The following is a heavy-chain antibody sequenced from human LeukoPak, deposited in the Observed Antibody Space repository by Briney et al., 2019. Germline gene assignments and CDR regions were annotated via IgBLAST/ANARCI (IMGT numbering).Heavy chain of an antibody. CDR1: GDSVSSNNGA. J-gene: IGHJ4*02. V-gene: IGHV6-1*01. Sequence: SQTLSLTCGISGDSVSSNNGAWTWIRQSPSRGLEWLGRTYYRSKWYDDYAGSVQGRITISPDTSKNQFSLHLYSVTPEDTAVYCCARGVGTSGWYTFDYWGQGTLVTVSS. D-gene: IGHD6-19*01. CDR2: TYYRSKWYD. CDR3: ARGVGTSGWYTFDY.